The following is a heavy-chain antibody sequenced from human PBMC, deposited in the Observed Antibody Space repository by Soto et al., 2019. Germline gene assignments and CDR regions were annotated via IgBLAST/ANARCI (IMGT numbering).Heavy chain of an antibody. D-gene: IGHD4-17*01. Sequence: EVQLVESGGGLVQPGGSLRLSCVASGFTLSSYHMDWVRQAPGKGLECISYIHISSSNIYYADYVKGRFTISRDNAKNSLYLQRDSLRAEDTAVYYCARDGTTGTTNYHYAMDVWGQVTTVTVSS. CDR3: ARDGTTGTTNYHYAMDV. CDR2: IHISSSNI. J-gene: IGHJ6*02. CDR1: GFTLSSYH. V-gene: IGHV3-48*03.